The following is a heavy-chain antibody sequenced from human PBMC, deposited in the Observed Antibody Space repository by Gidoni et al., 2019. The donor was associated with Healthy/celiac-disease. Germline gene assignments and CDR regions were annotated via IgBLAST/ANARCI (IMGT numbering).Heavy chain of an antibody. D-gene: IGHD1-26*01. Sequence: VRQAPGKGLEWVSSISSSSSYIYYADSVKGRFTISRDNAKNSLYLQMNSLRAEDTAVYSCARHDYPDRVGARYYYYGMDVWGQGTTVTGSS. CDR2: ISSSSSYI. CDR3: ARHDYPDRVGARYYYYGMDV. V-gene: IGHV3-21*01. J-gene: IGHJ6*02.